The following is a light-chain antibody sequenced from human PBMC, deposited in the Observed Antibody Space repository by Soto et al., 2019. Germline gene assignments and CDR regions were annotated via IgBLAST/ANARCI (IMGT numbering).Light chain of an antibody. V-gene: IGKV3-11*01. J-gene: IGKJ1*01. Sequence: EIVFTPSRGTLSLSPCERATLSFNTSQSRGSNFLAWYREKPGQAPRRLIYDSSNRAAGIPARFRGSGTGTDYTLTVSSLEPEDFVVYDCKQGSDWSWPFGQGTKVDI. CDR3: KQGSDWSWP. CDR2: DSS. CDR1: QSRGSNF.